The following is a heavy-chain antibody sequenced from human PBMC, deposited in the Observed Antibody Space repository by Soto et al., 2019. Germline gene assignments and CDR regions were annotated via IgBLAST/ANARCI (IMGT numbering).Heavy chain of an antibody. CDR3: AKLGGYSYNFDY. D-gene: IGHD5-18*01. Sequence: GGSRRLSCAASGFTFTSYSMNWVRQAPGKGLEWVSSISTSSSYIYYADSVKGRFTISRDNAKNSLYLQMNSLRAEDTAVYYCAKLGGYSYNFDYWGQGTLVTVSS. J-gene: IGHJ4*02. V-gene: IGHV3-21*01. CDR1: GFTFTSYS. CDR2: ISTSSSYI.